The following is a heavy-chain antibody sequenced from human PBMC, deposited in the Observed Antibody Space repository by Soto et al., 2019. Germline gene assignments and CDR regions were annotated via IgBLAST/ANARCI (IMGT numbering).Heavy chain of an antibody. D-gene: IGHD3-22*01. CDR1: GDTFSSYA. V-gene: IGHV1-69*01. J-gene: IGHJ4*02. CDR2: IIPMFGTA. CDR3: ARVGPAHYYDSSGYYSPLDY. Sequence: QVQLVQSGAEVKKPGSSVQVSCKASGDTFSSYAINWLRQAPGQGLEWMGGIIPMFGTANYAQKFKGRVTITAGESTSTVYMELSSLRSEDTAVYYCARVGPAHYYDSSGYYSPLDYWGQGTLVTVSS.